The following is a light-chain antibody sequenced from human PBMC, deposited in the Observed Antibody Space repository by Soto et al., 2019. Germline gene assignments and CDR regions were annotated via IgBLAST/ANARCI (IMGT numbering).Light chain of an antibody. Sequence: DIVMTQSPLSLPVTPGEPASISCRSSQSLLHSNGYNYLDWYLQKPGQSPQLLIYLGSNRASGVPDMFSGSGSGTDFTLKISRVEADDVGVYYCMQALQTPTFGQGTRLEIK. J-gene: IGKJ5*01. CDR2: LGS. CDR1: QSLLHSNGYNY. CDR3: MQALQTPT. V-gene: IGKV2-28*01.